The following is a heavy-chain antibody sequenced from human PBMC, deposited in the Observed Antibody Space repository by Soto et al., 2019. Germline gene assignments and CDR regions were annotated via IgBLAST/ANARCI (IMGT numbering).Heavy chain of an antibody. V-gene: IGHV1-2*02. D-gene: IGHD6-13*01. J-gene: IGHJ5*02. CDR3: ARGWGIAAPGPNWFDP. CDR2: INPNSGGT. Sequence: GASVKVSCKASGYSLSGYYLHWVRQAPGQGPEWMGWINPNSGGTKYVQKFQGRVTMTRDTSISTVYLELSRLRSDDTAVYYCARGWGIAAPGPNWFDPWGQGTPVTVSS. CDR1: GYSLSGYY.